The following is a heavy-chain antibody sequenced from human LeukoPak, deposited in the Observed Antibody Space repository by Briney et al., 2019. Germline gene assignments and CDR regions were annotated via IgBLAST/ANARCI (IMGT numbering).Heavy chain of an antibody. D-gene: IGHD3-9*01. CDR3: ARVRILTGYYNVDY. CDR1: GGSFSGYY. J-gene: IGHJ4*02. CDR2: INHSGST. Sequence: PSETLSLTCAVYGGSFSGYYWSWIRQPPGKGLEWIGEINHSGSTNYNPSLKSRVTISVDTSKNQFSLKLSSVTAADTAVYYCARVRILTGYYNVDYWGQGTLVTVSS. V-gene: IGHV4-34*01.